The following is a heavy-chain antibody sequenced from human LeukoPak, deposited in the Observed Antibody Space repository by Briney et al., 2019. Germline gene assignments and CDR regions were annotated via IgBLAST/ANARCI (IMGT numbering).Heavy chain of an antibody. CDR2: ILPIIGTA. Sequence: SVKVSCKASGGTFSRYAISWVRQAPGQGLEWTGGILPIIGTANYAQKFQGRVTITADESTSAAYMELSSLRSEDTAVYYCATSRIAVAGTGLDYWGQGTLVTVSS. J-gene: IGHJ4*02. V-gene: IGHV1-69*01. CDR3: ATSRIAVAGTGLDY. CDR1: GGTFSRYA. D-gene: IGHD6-19*01.